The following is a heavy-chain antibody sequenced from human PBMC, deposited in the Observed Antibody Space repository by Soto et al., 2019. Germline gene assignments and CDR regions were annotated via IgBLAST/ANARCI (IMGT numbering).Heavy chain of an antibody. D-gene: IGHD4-17*01. J-gene: IGHJ4*02. Sequence: GGSLRLSCAASGFAFSSYAMNWVRQAAGKGLQWVSGISASGGDTYYADSVKGRFTVSRDKSKNTLYLQMNNLRAEDTAVYYCAVAYTVPAYFFDYWGQGTLVTVSS. CDR2: ISASGGDT. CDR3: AVAYTVPAYFFDY. V-gene: IGHV3-23*01. CDR1: GFAFSSYA.